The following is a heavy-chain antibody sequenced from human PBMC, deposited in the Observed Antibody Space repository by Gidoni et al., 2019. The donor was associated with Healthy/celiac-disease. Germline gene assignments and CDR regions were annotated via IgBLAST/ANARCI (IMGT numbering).Heavy chain of an antibody. V-gene: IGHV3-30-3*01. D-gene: IGHD2-2*01. CDR2: ISYDGSNK. J-gene: IGHJ4*02. Sequence: QVQMVESGGGVVQPGRSLRLSCAASGFTFSSYAMHWVRHAPGKGLDVVSVISYDGSNKYYADSVKVRFTISRDNSNNSLYLPRNSLRAEDTAVYYCARTYCSSTSCYYFYYWGQGTLVTVSS. CDR3: ARTYCSSTSCYYFYY. CDR1: GFTFSSYA.